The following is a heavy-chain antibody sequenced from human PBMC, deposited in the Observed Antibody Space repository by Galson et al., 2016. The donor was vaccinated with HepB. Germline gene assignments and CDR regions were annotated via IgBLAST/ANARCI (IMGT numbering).Heavy chain of an antibody. CDR2: ISASGGST. V-gene: IGHV3-23*01. D-gene: IGHD3-16*01. J-gene: IGHJ4*02. Sequence: SLRLSCAGSGFIFNHHAIHWVRQGPGRGLEWVAVISASGGSTYYEDSVKGRFTISRDNSKNTMFLDMKSLKAEDTAIYYCARERGGAAAEALDFWGQGTLVSVSA. CDR1: GFIFNHHA. CDR3: ARERGGAAAEALDF.